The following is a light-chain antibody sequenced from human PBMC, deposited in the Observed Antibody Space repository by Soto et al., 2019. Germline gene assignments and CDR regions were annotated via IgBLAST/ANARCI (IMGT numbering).Light chain of an antibody. J-gene: IGLJ1*01. V-gene: IGLV2-14*03. CDR1: SSDIGGYNY. CDR2: DVS. Sequence: QSVLTQPASVSGSPGQSMTISCTGTSSDIGGYNYVTWYQQHPGKAPQLMIYDVSTRPSGVSNRFSGSKSGNTASLTISGLQAEDEADYYCSSYTSSRTYVFGTGTKVTVL. CDR3: SSYTSSRTYV.